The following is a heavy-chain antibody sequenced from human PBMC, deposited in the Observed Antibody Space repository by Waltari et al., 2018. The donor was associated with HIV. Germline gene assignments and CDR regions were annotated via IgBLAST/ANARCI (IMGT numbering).Heavy chain of an antibody. CDR2: INVVNGNS. J-gene: IGHJ5*02. V-gene: IGHV1-3*01. D-gene: IGHD6-19*01. CDR1: GITLSTYA. CDR3: ASEQYSSDWYDNH. Sequence: QVQLVQSGAEVKKPGASVKVSCKASGITLSTYAMHWVRQAPGQRLEWMGWINVVNGNSDYSQKFQGRVTITRDKSASTAYMELSGLRSEDTAVYYCASEQYSSDWYDNHWGQGTLVTVSS.